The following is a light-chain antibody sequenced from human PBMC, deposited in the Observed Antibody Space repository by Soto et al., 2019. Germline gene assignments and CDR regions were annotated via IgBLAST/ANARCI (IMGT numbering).Light chain of an antibody. CDR3: QQYRDWPRT. CDR1: QSVTFN. V-gene: IGKV3-15*01. Sequence: EILMTQSPATLSLSPGEGATLSCRASQSVTFNVAWYQAKPGQAHRLLIYDASTRANDITNRLSGSGSGTEFTLTISSLQSEDFAVYYCQQYRDWPRTFGQGTKVEIK. CDR2: DAS. J-gene: IGKJ1*01.